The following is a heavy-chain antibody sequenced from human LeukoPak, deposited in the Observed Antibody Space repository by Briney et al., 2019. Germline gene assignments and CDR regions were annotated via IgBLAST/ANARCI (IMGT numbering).Heavy chain of an antibody. D-gene: IGHD3-10*01. Sequence: ASVKVSCKASGHTFTGYYMHWVRQAPGQGLEWMGWISAYNGNTNYAQKLQGRVTKTTDTSTSTAYMELRSLRSDDTAVYYCARRQNYYGSGSYPLGMDVWGQGTTVTVSS. J-gene: IGHJ6*02. CDR3: ARRQNYYGSGSYPLGMDV. CDR2: ISAYNGNT. CDR1: GHTFTGYY. V-gene: IGHV1-18*04.